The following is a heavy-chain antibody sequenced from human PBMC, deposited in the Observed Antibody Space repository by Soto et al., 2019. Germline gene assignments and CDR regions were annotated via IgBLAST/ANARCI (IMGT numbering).Heavy chain of an antibody. D-gene: IGHD1-7*01. J-gene: IGHJ4*02. V-gene: IGHV3-23*01. CDR2: ISGSGGST. CDR3: AREVSITGTTGPLEDY. CDR1: GFTFSSYA. Sequence: EVQLLESGGGLVQPGGSLRLSCAASGFTFSSYAMSWVRQAPGKGLEWVSAISGSGGSTYYADSVKGRFTISRDNAKNSLYLQMNSLRAEDTAVYYCAREVSITGTTGPLEDYWGQGTLVTVSS.